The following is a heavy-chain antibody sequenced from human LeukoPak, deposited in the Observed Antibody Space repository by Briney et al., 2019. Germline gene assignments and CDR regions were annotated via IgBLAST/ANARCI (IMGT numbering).Heavy chain of an antibody. Sequence: GGSLRLSCAASGFTFSGYAMTWVRQAPWKGLEWDSSITGSGDYTYYIDSVKGRFTISRDNSKNILYLQMNSLRGEDTALYYCAKDGLYYDGSAHVYYFDYWGQGTLVAVSS. CDR2: ITGSGDYT. CDR3: AKDGLYYDGSAHVYYFDY. D-gene: IGHD3-22*01. CDR1: GFTFSGYA. J-gene: IGHJ4*02. V-gene: IGHV3-23*01.